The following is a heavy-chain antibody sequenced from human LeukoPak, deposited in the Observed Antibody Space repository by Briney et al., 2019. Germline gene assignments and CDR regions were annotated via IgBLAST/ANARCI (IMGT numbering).Heavy chain of an antibody. CDR1: GGSISNSYYY. D-gene: IGHD6-13*01. V-gene: IGHV4-39*01. CDR2: IYSTGNT. Sequence: SETLSLTCTVSGGSISNSYYYWGWIRQPPGKGLEWIGSIYSTGNTYYNPSLKSRVTISIDTSKNQISLRLSSVTAADTAIYYCARQNRIALPPKDFDYWDQGTLVTVSS. CDR3: ARQNRIALPPKDFDY. J-gene: IGHJ4*02.